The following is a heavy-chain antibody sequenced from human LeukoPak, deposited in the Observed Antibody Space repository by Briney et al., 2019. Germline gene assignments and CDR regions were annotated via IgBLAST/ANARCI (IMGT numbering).Heavy chain of an antibody. V-gene: IGHV1-18*01. CDR3: ARDHGQWVVRISLDY. J-gene: IGHJ4*02. CDR2: ISTYNDNT. Sequence: ASVKVSCKASGYTFTSYGISWVRQAPGQGLEWMGWISTYNDNTNYAQKLQGRVTMTTDSSTNTAYMELRSLRSEDTAVYYCARDHGQWVVRISLDYWGQGTLVTVSS. CDR1: GYTFTSYG. D-gene: IGHD6-19*01.